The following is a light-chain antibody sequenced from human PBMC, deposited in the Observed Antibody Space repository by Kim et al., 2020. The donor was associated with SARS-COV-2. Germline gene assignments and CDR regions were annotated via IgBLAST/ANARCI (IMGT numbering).Light chain of an antibody. CDR2: GAS. V-gene: IGKV3-15*01. CDR1: QSISID. J-gene: IGKJ1*01. CDR3: QQYNDRPPWT. Sequence: SPGESATLSCRASQSISIDLAWYQHRPGQAPRLLIHGASTRATNIPDRFSGSGSGTEFTLTISSLQSEDFAVYYCQQYNDRPPWTFGQGTKVDIK.